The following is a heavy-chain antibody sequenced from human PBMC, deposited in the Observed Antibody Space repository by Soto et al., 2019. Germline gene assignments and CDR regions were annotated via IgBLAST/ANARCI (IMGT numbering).Heavy chain of an antibody. CDR3: AKDQVPARRYYYYGMDV. Sequence: VQLLESGGGLVQPGGSLRLSCAASGFTFSNYAMSWVRQAPGKGLEWVSGISGSGGTIYYADSVKGRFTISRDNSKNTLYLQMSSMRAEDTAIYFCAKDQVPARRYYYYGMDVWGQGTTVTVSS. CDR1: GFTFSNYA. D-gene: IGHD6-6*01. CDR2: ISGSGGTI. J-gene: IGHJ6*02. V-gene: IGHV3-23*01.